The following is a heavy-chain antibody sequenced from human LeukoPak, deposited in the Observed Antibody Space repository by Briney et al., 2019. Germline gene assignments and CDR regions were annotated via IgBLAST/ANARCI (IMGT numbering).Heavy chain of an antibody. V-gene: IGHV1-2*02. Sequence: ASVKVSCKASGYTFTSYYMHWVRQAPGQGLEWMGWINPNSGGTNYAQKFQGRVTMTRNTSISTAYMELSSLRSEDTAVYYCARARWQSYYYDSRAFDIWGQGTMVTVSS. D-gene: IGHD3-22*01. CDR2: INPNSGGT. CDR3: ARARWQSYYYDSRAFDI. J-gene: IGHJ3*02. CDR1: GYTFTSYY.